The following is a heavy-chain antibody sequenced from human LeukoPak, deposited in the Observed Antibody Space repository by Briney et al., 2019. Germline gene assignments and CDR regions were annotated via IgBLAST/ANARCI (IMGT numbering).Heavy chain of an antibody. V-gene: IGHV4-61*02. J-gene: IGHJ4*02. Sequence: SETLSLTCTVSGGSISSGSYYWSWIRQPAGKGLEWIGRIYPSGSTNYNPSLKSRITMSVDTSKNQFSLKLNSVTAADTAVYYCATSSMLRGVRYDYWGQGTLVTVSS. CDR2: IYPSGST. CDR3: ATSSMLRGVRYDY. CDR1: GGSISSGSYY. D-gene: IGHD3-10*01.